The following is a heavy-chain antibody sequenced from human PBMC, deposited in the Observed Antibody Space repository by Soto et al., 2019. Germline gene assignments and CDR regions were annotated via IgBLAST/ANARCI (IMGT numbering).Heavy chain of an antibody. Sequence: SETLSLTCTVSGGSIGSGGYYWSWIRQHPGKGLEWIGYIYYSGSTYYNPSLKSRVTISVDTSKNQFSLKLSSVTAADTAVYYCARGLPTSTLDVWGQGTTVTVSS. V-gene: IGHV4-31*03. J-gene: IGHJ6*02. D-gene: IGHD3-16*01. CDR2: IYYSGST. CDR1: GGSIGSGGYY. CDR3: ARGLPTSTLDV.